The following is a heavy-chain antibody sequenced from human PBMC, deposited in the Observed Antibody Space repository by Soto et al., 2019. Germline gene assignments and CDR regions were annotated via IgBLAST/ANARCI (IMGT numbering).Heavy chain of an antibody. CDR3: ARRGGVVVVPAAMLDYYYGMDV. J-gene: IGHJ6*02. Sequence: QVQLVQSGAEVKKPGSSVKVSCKASGGTFSSYAISWVRQAPGQGLEWMGGIIPIFGTANYAQKLQGRVTITADESTSTAYMELSSLRSEDTAVYYCARRGGVVVVPAAMLDYYYGMDVWGQGCTVTASS. CDR2: IIPIFGTA. CDR1: GGTFSSYA. D-gene: IGHD2-2*01. V-gene: IGHV1-69*01.